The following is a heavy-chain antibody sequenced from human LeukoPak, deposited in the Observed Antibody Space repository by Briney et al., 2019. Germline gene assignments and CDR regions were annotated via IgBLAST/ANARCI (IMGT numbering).Heavy chain of an antibody. D-gene: IGHD2-21*01. Sequence: ASVKVSCRASGYTFTKYVVHWVRQAPGQRPEWMGWINAGNGDTKYSQNSQDRVTITRDTSANTAYMELSSLTSEDTALYYCARDDCGDTCYPGGYWGQGTLVTVSS. CDR3: ARDDCGDTCYPGGY. J-gene: IGHJ4*02. V-gene: IGHV1-3*01. CDR2: INAGNGDT. CDR1: GYTFTKYV.